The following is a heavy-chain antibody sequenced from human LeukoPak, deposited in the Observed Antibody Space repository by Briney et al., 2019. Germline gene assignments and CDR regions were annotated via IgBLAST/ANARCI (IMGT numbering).Heavy chain of an antibody. V-gene: IGHV3-23*01. CDR1: GFTFSNYA. J-gene: IGHJ4*02. CDR2: LSGRGDDT. D-gene: IGHD6-19*01. CDR3: ARRTGSSWSSFDY. Sequence: GGSLRLSCAASGFTFSNYAMNWVRQVLGKGLEWVSTLSGRGDDTYYAGSVKGRFTISRDNSKNMLYLQMNSLKAEDTAVYFCARRTGSSWSSFDYWGQGALVTVSS.